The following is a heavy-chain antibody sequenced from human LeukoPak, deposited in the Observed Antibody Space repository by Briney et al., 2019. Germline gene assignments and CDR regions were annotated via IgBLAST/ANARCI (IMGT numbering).Heavy chain of an antibody. Sequence: SVKASCKASGGTFSSYAISWVRQAPGQGLEWMGRIIPILGIANYAQKFQGRVTITADKSTSTAYMELSSLRPEDTAVYYCARDLQWLALYYFDYWGQGTLVTVSS. CDR2: IIPILGIA. CDR3: ARDLQWLALYYFDY. V-gene: IGHV1-69*04. CDR1: GGTFSSYA. J-gene: IGHJ4*02. D-gene: IGHD6-19*01.